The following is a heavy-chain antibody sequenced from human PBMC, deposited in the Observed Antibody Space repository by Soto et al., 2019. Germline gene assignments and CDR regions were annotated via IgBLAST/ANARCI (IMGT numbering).Heavy chain of an antibody. CDR2: IYYSGST. Sequence: QVQLQESGPGLVKPSQTLSLTCTVSGGSISSGGYYWSWIRQHPGKGLEWIGYIYYSGSTYYNQPFKSRLTISVDSSKNQSYLKLSSVTATHTAVYYCARVRYCSGGSCLSGAFDIWGQGTMVTVSS. CDR1: GGSISSGGYY. V-gene: IGHV4-31*03. J-gene: IGHJ3*02. D-gene: IGHD2-15*01. CDR3: ARVRYCSGGSCLSGAFDI.